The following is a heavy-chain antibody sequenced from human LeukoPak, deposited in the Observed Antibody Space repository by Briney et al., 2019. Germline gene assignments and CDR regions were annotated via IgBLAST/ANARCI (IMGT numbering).Heavy chain of an antibody. CDR1: GGSISSSSYY. Sequence: SETLSLTCTVSGGSISSSSYYWGWIRQPPGKGLEWIGSIYYSGSTYYNPSLKSRVTISVDTSKNQFSLKLSSVTAADTAVYYCARQNDYGDSLYYLDYWGQGTLVTVSS. CDR3: ARQNDYGDSLYYLDY. D-gene: IGHD4-17*01. V-gene: IGHV4-39*01. J-gene: IGHJ4*02. CDR2: IYYSGST.